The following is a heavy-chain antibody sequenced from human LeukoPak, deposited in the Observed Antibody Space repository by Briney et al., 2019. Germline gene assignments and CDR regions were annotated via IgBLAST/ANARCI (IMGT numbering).Heavy chain of an antibody. CDR1: GFTLSSYW. V-gene: IGHV3-53*01. J-gene: IGHJ6*02. CDR3: AREYYDSGSYLYGMDV. D-gene: IGHD3-10*01. CDR2: IYSGGST. Sequence: GGSLRLSCAASGFTLSSYWMSWVRQAPGKGLEWVSVIYSGGSTYYADSVKGRFAISRDNSKNTLYLQMNSLRAEDTAVYYCAREYYDSGSYLYGMDVWGQGTTVTVSS.